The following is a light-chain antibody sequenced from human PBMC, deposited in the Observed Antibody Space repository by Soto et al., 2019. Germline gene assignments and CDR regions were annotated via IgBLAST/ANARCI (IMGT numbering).Light chain of an antibody. Sequence: DVVMTQSPLSLPVTLGQPASISCSSSQSLVHSDGNTYLNWFQQRPGQSPRRLLYKVSNRDSGVRESLSGSGSGSDFTLKISRVEAEDVEVYYCIQGRHWPWTFGQGTKVEIK. CDR1: QSLVHSDGNTY. CDR3: IQGRHWPWT. CDR2: KVS. J-gene: IGKJ1*01. V-gene: IGKV2-30*02.